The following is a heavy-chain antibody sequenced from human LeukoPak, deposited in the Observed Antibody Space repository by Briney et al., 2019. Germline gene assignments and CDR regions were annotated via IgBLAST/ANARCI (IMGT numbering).Heavy chain of an antibody. J-gene: IGHJ4*02. Sequence: SETLSLTCTVSGGSISSYYWSWIRQPPGKGLEWIGYIYYSGSTNYNPSLKSRDTISVDTSKNQFSLKLSSVTAADTAVYYCASSLGQWELRFDYWGQGTLVTVSS. CDR3: ASSLGQWELRFDY. CDR2: IYYSGST. CDR1: GGSISSYY. V-gene: IGHV4-59*08. D-gene: IGHD1-26*01.